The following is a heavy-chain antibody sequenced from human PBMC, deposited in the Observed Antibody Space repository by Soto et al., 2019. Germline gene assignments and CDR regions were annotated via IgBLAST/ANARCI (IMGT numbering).Heavy chain of an antibody. D-gene: IGHD6-13*01. CDR1: GGSISSSNW. V-gene: IGHV4-4*02. CDR2: IYHSGST. CDR3: ARAERAAAGLFDY. Sequence: SETLSLTCAVSGGSISSSNWWSWVRQPPGKGLEWIGEIYHSGSTNYNPSLKSRVTISVDKSKNQFSLKLSSVTAADTAVYYCARAERAAAGLFDYWGRGTLVTVSS. J-gene: IGHJ4*02.